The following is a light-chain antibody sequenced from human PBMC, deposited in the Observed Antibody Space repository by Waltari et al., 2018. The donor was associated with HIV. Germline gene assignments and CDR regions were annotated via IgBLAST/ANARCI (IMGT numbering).Light chain of an antibody. CDR2: RTN. CDR1: SSNIGTHY. J-gene: IGLJ1*01. Sequence: QSVLTQPPSASATPGQRVTISCSGRSSNIGTHYVFWYQQLPGPPHQLPILRTNKRPSGGPDRCSGARSGSSASLVISGLRSEDEAEYYCAAWDDSLDGFYVFGSGTRVTVL. V-gene: IGLV1-47*01. CDR3: AAWDDSLDGFYV.